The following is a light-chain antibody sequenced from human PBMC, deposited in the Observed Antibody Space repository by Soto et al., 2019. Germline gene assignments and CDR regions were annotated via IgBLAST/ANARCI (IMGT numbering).Light chain of an antibody. V-gene: IGLV2-14*01. J-gene: IGLJ3*02. CDR2: EVT. Sequence: QSVLTQPASVSGSPGQSIAISCTGTSSDVGGYNYVSWYQQHLGKAPRVVIFEVTNRPSGVSDRFSGSKSGNTASLTISGLQPEDEADYYCSSFTNTNSLEDWVFGGGTKLTVL. CDR1: SSDVGGYNY. CDR3: SSFTNTNSLEDWV.